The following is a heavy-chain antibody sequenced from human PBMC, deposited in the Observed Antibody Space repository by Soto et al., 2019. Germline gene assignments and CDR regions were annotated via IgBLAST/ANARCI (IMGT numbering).Heavy chain of an antibody. D-gene: IGHD3-22*01. J-gene: IGHJ5*02. CDR1: GYTFTSYA. CDR2: INTNTGNP. Sequence: GASVKVSCKASGYTFTSYAMNWVRQAPGQGLEWMGWINTNTGNPTYAQGFTGRFVFSLDTSVSTAYLQICSLKAEDTAVYYCARDQAYYYDSSGYYGTGQNWFDPWGQGTLVTVS. CDR3: ARDQAYYYDSSGYYGTGQNWFDP. V-gene: IGHV7-4-1*01.